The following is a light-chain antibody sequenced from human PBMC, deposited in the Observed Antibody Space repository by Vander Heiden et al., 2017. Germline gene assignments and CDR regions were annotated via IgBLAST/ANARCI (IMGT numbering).Light chain of an antibody. CDR2: AIS. Sequence: SLNILSASVGDRVTITCRASQDIGNFLAWYQQKAGEAPKLLIYAISTLQSGVPARFSGSRSVTSITLTISSMRPGDFATCSCEQLNDFQHTFGGGTKLDIK. V-gene: IGKV1-9*01. J-gene: IGKJ4*01. CDR1: QDIGNF. CDR3: EQLNDFQHT.